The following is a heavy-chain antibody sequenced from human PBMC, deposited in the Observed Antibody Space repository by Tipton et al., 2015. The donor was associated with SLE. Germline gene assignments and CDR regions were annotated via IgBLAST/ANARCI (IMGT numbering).Heavy chain of an antibody. CDR3: ATPRYYDFWNGAFDI. J-gene: IGHJ3*02. CDR1: GGSISSSSYY. V-gene: IGHV4-39*05. D-gene: IGHD3-3*01. CDR2: IYYSGST. Sequence: GLVKPSETPSLTCTVSGGSISSSSYYWGWIRQPPGKGLEWIGSIYYSGSTYYNPSLKSRVTISVDTSKNQFSLKLSSVTAADTAVYYCATPRYYDFWNGAFDIGGQGTMVTVSS.